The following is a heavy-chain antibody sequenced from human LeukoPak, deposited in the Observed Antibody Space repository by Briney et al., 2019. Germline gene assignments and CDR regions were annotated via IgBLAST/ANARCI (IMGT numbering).Heavy chain of an antibody. CDR2: IKEDGSAK. V-gene: IGHV3-7*05. J-gene: IGHJ6*02. CDR1: GFIFISYW. Sequence: PGGSLDPSCAAPGFIFISYWMNWVRQAPGKGLEWVANIKEDGSAKYYVDSVKGRFTISRDNAKNSLYLQMNSLRAEDTAVYYCVMDMDVWGQGTTVTVSS. CDR3: VMDMDV.